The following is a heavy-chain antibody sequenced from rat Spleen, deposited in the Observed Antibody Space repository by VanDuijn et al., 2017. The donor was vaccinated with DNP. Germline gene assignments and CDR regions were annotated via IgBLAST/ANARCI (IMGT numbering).Heavy chain of an antibody. D-gene: IGHD1-6*01. Sequence: EVQLVESGGDLVQPGRSLKLSCVASGFTFNYYWMTWTRQVPGKGLEWVASITSSGGDSYYPDSVKGRFTISRDNAKSSLFLQMNSLTSEDTATYYCTRQDYYFNKGGWFAYWGQGTLVTVSS. CDR1: GFTFNYYW. CDR3: TRQDYYFNKGGWFAY. J-gene: IGHJ3*01. V-gene: IGHV5-31*01. CDR2: ITSSGGDS.